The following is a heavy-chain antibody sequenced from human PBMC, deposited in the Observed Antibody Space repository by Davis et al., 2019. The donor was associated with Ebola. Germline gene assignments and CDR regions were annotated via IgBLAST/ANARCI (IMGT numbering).Heavy chain of an antibody. CDR2: VFSTGNS. V-gene: IGHV4-39*01. CDR3: AGLSPLGTTIDY. D-gene: IGHD1-7*01. Sequence: PSETLSLTCTVFGASVSSTSSWGWVRQPPGKGLEWIVVVFSTGNSYYNPSLKSRVTISLETSTSQFSLRLSSVTAADTAVYYCAGLSPLGTTIDYCGQGTLVTVSS. J-gene: IGHJ4*02. CDR1: GASVSSTSS.